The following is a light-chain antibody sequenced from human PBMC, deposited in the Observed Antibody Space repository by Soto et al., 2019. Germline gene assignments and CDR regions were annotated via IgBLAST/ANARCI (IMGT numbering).Light chain of an antibody. Sequence: QSALTQPASVSGSPGQSITLSCTGTSSDVGGYNYVSWYQQHPGKAPKLMIYEVSNRPSGVSNRFSGSKSGNTASLTISGLQAEDEAAYYCNSYSSSGPLVFGTGTKLTVL. CDR2: EVS. J-gene: IGLJ1*01. CDR3: NSYSSSGPLV. CDR1: SSDVGGYNY. V-gene: IGLV2-14*01.